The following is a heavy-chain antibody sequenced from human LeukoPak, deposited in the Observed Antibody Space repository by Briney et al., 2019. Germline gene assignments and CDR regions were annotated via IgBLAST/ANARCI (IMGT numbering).Heavy chain of an antibody. D-gene: IGHD7-27*01. Sequence: QAGGSLRLSCAASGFTFSAYSMNWVRQAPGKGLEWVSYISGSSSPISYADSVKGRFTISRDNAKTSLYLQMNSLRDEDTAVYYCARDKDWGFDYWGQGTLVTVSS. CDR3: ARDKDWGFDY. J-gene: IGHJ4*02. V-gene: IGHV3-48*02. CDR1: GFTFSAYS. CDR2: ISGSSSPI.